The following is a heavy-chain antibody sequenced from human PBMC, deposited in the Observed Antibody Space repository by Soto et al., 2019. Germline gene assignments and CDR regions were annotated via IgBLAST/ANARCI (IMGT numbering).Heavy chain of an antibody. Sequence: QVQLVQSGDEVKKPGSSVKVSCKASGGTFSNYAISWVRQAPGQGLEWMGGIIPIFGTGNYAQKFQGRVTSTADESTTTAYMELRSLRFEDSAVYYCAQTLGLAASGPGRFDLWGRGTLVTVSS. D-gene: IGHD6-25*01. CDR3: AQTLGLAASGPGRFDL. CDR2: IIPIFGTG. CDR1: GGTFSNYA. V-gene: IGHV1-69*12. J-gene: IGHJ2*01.